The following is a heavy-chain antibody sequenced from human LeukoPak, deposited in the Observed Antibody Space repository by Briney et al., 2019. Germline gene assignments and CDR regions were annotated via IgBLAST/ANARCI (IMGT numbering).Heavy chain of an antibody. D-gene: IGHD6-6*01. V-gene: IGHV3-11*04. Sequence: GGSLRLSCAASGFTFSDYYMSWIRQAPGKGLEWVSYIRNSGSTIYYTDSVKGRFTISRDNAKNSLYLQMNSLRAEDTAVYYCARESVRANYFDYWGQGTLVTVSS. CDR2: IRNSGSTI. J-gene: IGHJ4*02. CDR1: GFTFSDYY. CDR3: ARESVRANYFDY.